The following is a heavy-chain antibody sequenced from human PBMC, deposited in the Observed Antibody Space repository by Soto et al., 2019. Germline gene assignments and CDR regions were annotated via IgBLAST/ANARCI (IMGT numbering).Heavy chain of an antibody. CDR3: ARGGARLDS. V-gene: IGHV4-59*11. D-gene: IGHD6-6*01. J-gene: IGHJ4*02. CDR2: IYFSGST. CDR1: GGSISLHY. Sequence: LSLTCTVSGGSISLHYWSWIRQPPGKGLEWIGYIYFSGSTNYNPSLKSRVTISVDTSKNQFSLKLSSVTAADTAVYFCARGGARLDSWGQGTLVTVSS.